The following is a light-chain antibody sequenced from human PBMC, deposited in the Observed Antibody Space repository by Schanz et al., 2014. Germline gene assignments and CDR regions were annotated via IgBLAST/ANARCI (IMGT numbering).Light chain of an antibody. CDR3: HQYNNWPRT. V-gene: IGKV3-15*01. J-gene: IGKJ1*01. CDR1: QSVSSN. CDR2: GAS. Sequence: EVVLTQSPATLSLSPGERATLSCRASQSVSSNLAWYQQKPGQAPRLLIYGASTRATGIPARFSGSASGTEFTLTISSLQSEDFALYYCHQYNNWPRTFGQGTKVEIK.